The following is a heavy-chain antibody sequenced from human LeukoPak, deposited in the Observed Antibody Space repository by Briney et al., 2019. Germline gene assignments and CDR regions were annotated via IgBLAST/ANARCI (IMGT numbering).Heavy chain of an antibody. J-gene: IGHJ4*02. CDR2: IYHSGST. V-gene: IGHV4-38-2*02. Sequence: PAETLSLTCTVSGYSLSSGYYWGWIRQPPGRRLEWIGSIYHSGSTYYAQSLKSRLSMSVGTSSNQFSLSLGSMTATDTSVYYCARASSRAYVYGPRIHLDYWGPGILVTVSS. D-gene: IGHD3-10*01. CDR3: ARASSRAYVYGPRIHLDY. CDR1: GYSLSSGYY.